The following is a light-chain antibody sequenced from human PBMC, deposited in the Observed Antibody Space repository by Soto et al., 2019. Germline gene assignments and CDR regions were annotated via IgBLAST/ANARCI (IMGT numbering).Light chain of an antibody. CDR3: HKYNSALLT. J-gene: IGKJ5*01. Sequence: DIQMTQSPSSLSASVGDRITITCRASQGIYNYLAWYQQKPGQAPKLLIYAASTLEAGVPSRFSGSGSGTDFTLTISSPQPEDVATDYYHKYNSALLTFGQGTRLEMK. CDR1: QGIYNY. CDR2: AAS. V-gene: IGKV1-27*01.